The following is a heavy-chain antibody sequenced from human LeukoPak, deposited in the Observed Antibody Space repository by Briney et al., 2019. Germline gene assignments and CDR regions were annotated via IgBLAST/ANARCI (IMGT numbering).Heavy chain of an antibody. CDR1: GFTFRSYA. Sequence: GGSLRLSCTASGFTFRSYAMTWVRQAPGKGLEWVSEISNVATINYADSVKGRFTISRDNPKNTLYLQMKSLRAEDTAVYFCAKRGVVIRVILVGFHKEAYYFDSWGQGALVTVS. V-gene: IGHV3-23*01. CDR2: ISNVATI. J-gene: IGHJ4*02. D-gene: IGHD3-22*01. CDR3: AKRGVVIRVILVGFHKEAYYFDS.